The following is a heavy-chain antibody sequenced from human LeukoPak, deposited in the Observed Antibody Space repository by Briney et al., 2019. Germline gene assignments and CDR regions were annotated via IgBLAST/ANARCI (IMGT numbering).Heavy chain of an antibody. CDR1: GFTFSNYG. CDR3: TRDLTIRYSDWSPDY. D-gene: IGHD3-9*01. Sequence: GRSLRLSCAASGFTFSNYGMHWVRQAPGKGLEWVAIIWYDGSNKYYADSVKGRFTISRDNSKNTLYLQINSLRAEDTAVYYCTRDLTIRYSDWSPDYWGQGTLVTVSS. J-gene: IGHJ4*02. CDR2: IWYDGSNK. V-gene: IGHV3-33*01.